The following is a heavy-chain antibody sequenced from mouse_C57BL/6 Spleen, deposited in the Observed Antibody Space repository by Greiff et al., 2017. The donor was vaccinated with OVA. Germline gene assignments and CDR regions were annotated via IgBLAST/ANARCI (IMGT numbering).Heavy chain of an antibody. V-gene: IGHV5-16*01. J-gene: IGHJ4*01. CDR3: ARSGYLIYYAMDY. D-gene: IGHD3-1*01. CDR1: GFTFSDYY. CDR2: INYDGSST. Sequence: EVQRVESEGGLVQPGSSMKLSCTASGFTFSDYYMAWVRQVPEKGLEWVANINYDGSSTYYLDSLKSRFIISRDNAKNILYLQMSSLKSEDTATYYCARSGYLIYYAMDYWGQGTSVTVSS.